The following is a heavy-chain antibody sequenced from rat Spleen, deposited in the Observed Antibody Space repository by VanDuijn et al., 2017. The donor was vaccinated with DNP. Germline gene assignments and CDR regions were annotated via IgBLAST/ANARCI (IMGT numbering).Heavy chain of an antibody. CDR2: ISSDGSST. CDR1: GFPFNNYH. Sequence: EVQLVESGGGLVQPGRSMKLSCAASGFPFNNYHMAWVRQAPRKGLEWVATISSDGSSTYYRDSVKGRFTISRDNAKSTLYLQRDSLRSGDTATYYCVRVNWVPDYWGQGVMVTVSP. CDR3: VRVNWVPDY. V-gene: IGHV5-7*01. J-gene: IGHJ2*01. D-gene: IGHD5-1*01.